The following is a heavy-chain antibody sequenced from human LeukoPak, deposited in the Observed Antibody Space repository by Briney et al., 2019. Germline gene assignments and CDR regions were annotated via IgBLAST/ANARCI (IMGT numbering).Heavy chain of an antibody. CDR3: AKVTSGGSCNQSDY. CDR2: ISGSGGSP. J-gene: IGHJ4*02. Sequence: GGSLRLSCVASGFTFSNYAMSWVRQAPGKGLEWVSGISGSGGSPYYADSVKGRFTISRDNSKNTLYLQMNSLRAEDTAVYYCAKVTSGGSCNQSDYWGQGTLVTVSS. V-gene: IGHV3-23*01. CDR1: GFTFSNYA. D-gene: IGHD2-15*01.